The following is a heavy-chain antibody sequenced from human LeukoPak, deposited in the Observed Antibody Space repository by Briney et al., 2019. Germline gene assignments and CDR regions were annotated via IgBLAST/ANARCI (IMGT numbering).Heavy chain of an antibody. J-gene: IGHJ4*02. Sequence: GGSLRLSCAASGFTFSSYSMNWVCQAPGKGLEWVSSISSSSSYIYYADSVKGRFTISRDNAKNSLYLQMNSLRAEDTAVYYCARGRGYSGYDSFDYWGQGTLVTVSS. CDR1: GFTFSSYS. D-gene: IGHD5-12*01. CDR3: ARGRGYSGYDSFDY. V-gene: IGHV3-21*01. CDR2: ISSSSSYI.